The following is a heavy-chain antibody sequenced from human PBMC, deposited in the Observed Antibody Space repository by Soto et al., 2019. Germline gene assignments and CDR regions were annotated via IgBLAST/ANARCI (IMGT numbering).Heavy chain of an antibody. J-gene: IGHJ3*02. D-gene: IGHD3-16*01. CDR1: SYTFTNHG. CDR2: INPYNANV. V-gene: IGHV1-18*04. CDR3: ARDRVAGIWGDAFDI. Sequence: QVQLVQSGAEVKKPGASVKVSCKTSSYTFTNHGINWVRQAPGQELEWMGWINPYNANVNYAQKLQGRVTMTTDTSTSTAYMDLRSLPSDDTAVYYCARDRVAGIWGDAFDIWGQGTMVTVSS.